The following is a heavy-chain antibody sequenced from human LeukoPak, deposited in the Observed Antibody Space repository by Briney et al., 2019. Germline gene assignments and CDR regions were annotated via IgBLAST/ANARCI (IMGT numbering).Heavy chain of an antibody. V-gene: IGHV4-61*02. D-gene: IGHD2-15*01. Sequence: PSETLSLTCTVSGGSISSGSYYWSWIRQPAGKGLEWIGRIYTSGSTNYNPSLKSRVTISVDTYKNQFSLKLSSVTAADTAVYYCARDRPVGSFDPWGQGTLVTVSS. J-gene: IGHJ5*02. CDR3: ARDRPVGSFDP. CDR1: GGSISSGSYY. CDR2: IYTSGST.